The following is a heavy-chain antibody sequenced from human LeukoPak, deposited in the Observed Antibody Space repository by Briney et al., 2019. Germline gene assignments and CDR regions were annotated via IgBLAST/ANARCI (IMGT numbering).Heavy chain of an antibody. CDR2: MNPDSGNT. CDR1: GYTFTSYD. D-gene: IGHD3-10*01. J-gene: IGHJ4*02. Sequence: ASVKVSCKASGYTFTSYDINWVRQAPGQGLEWMGWMNPDSGNTGYAQKFQGRVTITRNTSISTAYMELSSLRSEDTAVYYCARAENFMVRGVIRYWGQGTLVTVSS. V-gene: IGHV1-8*03. CDR3: ARAENFMVRGVIRY.